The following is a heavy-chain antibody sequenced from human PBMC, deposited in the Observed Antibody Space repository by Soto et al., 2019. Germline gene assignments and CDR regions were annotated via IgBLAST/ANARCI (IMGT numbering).Heavy chain of an antibody. CDR2: IIPMVVIA. D-gene: IGHD2-2*01. J-gene: IGHJ6*02. CDR3: ARDSGRSDVVPAALSAMNF. V-gene: IGHV1-69*08. CDR1: GGTFNRHT. Sequence: QVQLVQSGAEVKKPGSSVNVSCKGSGGTFNRHTLTWVRQAPGQGLECMGRIIPMVVIASYAQNFQGRVTITADQSTSTAYMELSSLRAEDTALYYCARDSGRSDVVPAALSAMNFWGQGPTVTVSS.